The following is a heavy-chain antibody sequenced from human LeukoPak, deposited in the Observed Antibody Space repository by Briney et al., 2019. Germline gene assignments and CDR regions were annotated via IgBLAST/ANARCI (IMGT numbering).Heavy chain of an antibody. Sequence: GGSLRLSCAASGFTFSSYAMHWVRQAPGKGLEYVSSISSNGGNTYYANSVKGRFTISRDNSRNTLYLQMNSLRDDDTAVYYCPKGTVTTTGQVAFDIWGLGTLVTVSS. D-gene: IGHD4-17*01. CDR1: GFTFSSYA. J-gene: IGHJ3*02. CDR2: ISSNGGNT. V-gene: IGHV3-64*04. CDR3: PKGTVTTTGQVAFDI.